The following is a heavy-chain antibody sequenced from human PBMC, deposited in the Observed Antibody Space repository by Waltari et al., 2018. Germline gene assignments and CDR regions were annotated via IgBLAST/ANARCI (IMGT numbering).Heavy chain of an antibody. CDR2: VNPRGGAT. J-gene: IGHJ4*02. Sequence: VQSGAEVMQPGASVTVSCKVSRNVITEHFIHWLRQVPGQGLGWMGWVNPRGGATNFAQRYRGRISVTWDTSLSTSYLGLSGLRSDDTAIYYCAREYCGGECRLFDFWGQGTLVTVSS. V-gene: IGHV1-2*02. D-gene: IGHD2-21*01. CDR1: RNVITEHF. CDR3: AREYCGGECRLFDF.